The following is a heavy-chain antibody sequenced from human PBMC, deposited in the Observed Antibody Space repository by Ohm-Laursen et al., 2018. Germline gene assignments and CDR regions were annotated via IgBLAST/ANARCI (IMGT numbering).Heavy chain of an antibody. CDR1: GGSISSYY. D-gene: IGHD6-19*01. CDR3: ARFPLPPRSGWYYFDY. J-gene: IGHJ4*02. V-gene: IGHV4-59*01. Sequence: TLSLTCTVSGGSISSYYWSWIRQPPGKGLEWIGYIYYSGSTNYNPSLKSRVTISVDTSKNQFSLKLSSVTAADTAVYYCARFPLPPRSGWYYFDYWGQGTLVTVSS. CDR2: IYYSGST.